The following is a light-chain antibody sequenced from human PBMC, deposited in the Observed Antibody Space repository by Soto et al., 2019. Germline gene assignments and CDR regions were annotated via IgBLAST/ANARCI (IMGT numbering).Light chain of an antibody. Sequence: DIQMTQSPSSLSASVGDRVTITCRASQSISSYLNWYQQKPGKAPKLLVYAASSLQSGVPSRFSGSGSGTDFTLTISRLEPEDFGIYYCQQYSRWWSFGQGTKVDIK. CDR1: QSISSY. CDR3: QQYSRWWS. J-gene: IGKJ1*01. V-gene: IGKV1-39*01. CDR2: AAS.